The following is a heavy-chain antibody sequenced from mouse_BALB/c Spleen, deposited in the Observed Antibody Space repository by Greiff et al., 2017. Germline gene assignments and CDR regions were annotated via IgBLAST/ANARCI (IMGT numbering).Heavy chain of an antibody. J-gene: IGHJ3*01. Sequence: EVHLVESGGGLVKPGGSLKLSCAASGFTFSSYTMSWVRQTPEKRLEWVATISSGGSYTYYPDSVKGRFTISRDNAKNTLYLQMSSLKSEDTAMYYCTREGGNYPWLAYWGQGTLVTVSA. CDR2: ISSGGSYT. V-gene: IGHV5-6-4*01. D-gene: IGHD2-1*01. CDR1: GFTFSSYT. CDR3: TREGGNYPWLAY.